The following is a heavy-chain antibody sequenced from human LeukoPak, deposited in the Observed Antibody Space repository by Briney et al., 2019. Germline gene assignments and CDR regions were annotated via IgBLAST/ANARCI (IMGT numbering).Heavy chain of an antibody. D-gene: IGHD2-2*01. J-gene: IGHJ4*02. CDR1: GFTFSSYG. V-gene: IGHV3-33*06. CDR3: AKDYGSSTSLFDY. Sequence: GRSLRLSCAASGFTFSSYGMHWVRQAPGKGLEGVAVIWYDGSNKYYADSVKGRFTISRDNSKNTLYLQMNSLRAEDTAVYYCAKDYGSSTSLFDYWGQGTLVTVSS. CDR2: IWYDGSNK.